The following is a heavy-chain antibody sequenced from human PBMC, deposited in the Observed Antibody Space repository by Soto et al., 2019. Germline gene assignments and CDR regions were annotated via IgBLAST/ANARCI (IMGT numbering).Heavy chain of an antibody. J-gene: IGHJ4*02. CDR3: ARVGPGIRYCGGDCYQNPNFDY. CDR2: INPSGGST. V-gene: IGHV1-46*01. Sequence: ASVKVSCKASGYTFTSYYMHWVLQSPLQGLEWMGIINPSGGSTSYAQKFQGRVTVTRDTSTSTVYMELSSLRSEDTAVYYCARVGPGIRYCGGDCYQNPNFDYWGQGTLVTVSS. CDR1: GYTFTSYY. D-gene: IGHD2-21*02.